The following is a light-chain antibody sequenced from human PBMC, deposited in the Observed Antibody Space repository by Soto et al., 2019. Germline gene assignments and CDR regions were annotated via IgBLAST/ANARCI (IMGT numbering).Light chain of an antibody. CDR1: QSISSW. CDR2: KAS. Sequence: DIPMTQSPSTLSASVGDRVTITCRARQSISSWLAWYQQKPGKAPKLLLYKASSLESGVPSRFSGSGSATEFTLTISSLQPDDFATYYCQQYNSYSPTFGQGTKLEIK. J-gene: IGKJ2*01. V-gene: IGKV1-5*03. CDR3: QQYNSYSPT.